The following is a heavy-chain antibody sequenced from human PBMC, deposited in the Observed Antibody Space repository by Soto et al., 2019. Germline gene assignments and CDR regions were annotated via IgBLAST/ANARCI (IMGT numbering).Heavy chain of an antibody. D-gene: IGHD6-19*01. V-gene: IGHV4-61*01. CDR3: ARDTAAVAGLDY. Sequence: QVQLRESGPGLVKPSETLSLTCTVSGCSVSSGSYHWSWIRQSPGKGPEWIGYIYYSGNTNSNPFLKSRVTISVDTSKNQFSLKLRSVTSADTAVYYCARDTAAVAGLDYWGQGTLVTVSS. CDR2: IYYSGNT. J-gene: IGHJ4*02. CDR1: GCSVSSGSYH.